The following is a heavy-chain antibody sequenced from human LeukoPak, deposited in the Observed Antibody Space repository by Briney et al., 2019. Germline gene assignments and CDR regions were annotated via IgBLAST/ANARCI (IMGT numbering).Heavy chain of an antibody. D-gene: IGHD6-6*01. J-gene: IGHJ3*02. V-gene: IGHV3-21*01. CDR1: GFTFSSYN. Sequence: GGSLRLSCAASGFTFSSYNMNWVRQAPGKGLEWVSSISSSSSYIYYADSVKGRFTISRDNAKNSLYLQMNSLRAEDTAVYYCARSHSIAALSAFDIWGQGTMVTVSS. CDR3: ARSHSIAALSAFDI. CDR2: ISSSSSYI.